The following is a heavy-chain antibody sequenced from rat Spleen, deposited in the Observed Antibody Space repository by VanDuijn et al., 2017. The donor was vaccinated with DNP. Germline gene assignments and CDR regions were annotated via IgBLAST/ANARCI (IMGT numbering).Heavy chain of an antibody. V-gene: IGHV5-31*01. CDR2: ITSSGGRT. Sequence: EMQLVESGGDLVQPGRSLKLSCVASGFTFANYWMTWFRQVPGKGLEWVASITSSGGRTYYPDSVKGRFTISRDNAKSTLYLQMNSLRSEDMATYYCARHVLPLRVWDYWGQGVMVTVSS. CDR3: ARHVLPLRVWDY. J-gene: IGHJ2*01. CDR1: GFTFANYW. D-gene: IGHD1-4*01.